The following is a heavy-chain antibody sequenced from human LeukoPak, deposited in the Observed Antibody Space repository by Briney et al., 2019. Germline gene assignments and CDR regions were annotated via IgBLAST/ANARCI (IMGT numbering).Heavy chain of an antibody. CDR3: TRGSSGRRDY. Sequence: ASVKVSCKASGYTFTSCDINWVRQATGQGLEWIGWMNHNSGNTGYGQSFQGRVTMTRDNSISTAYMELSNLRSEDTAIYYCTRGSSGRRDYWGQGTLVTVSS. D-gene: IGHD6-19*01. V-gene: IGHV1-8*01. J-gene: IGHJ4*02. CDR1: GYTFTSCD. CDR2: MNHNSGNT.